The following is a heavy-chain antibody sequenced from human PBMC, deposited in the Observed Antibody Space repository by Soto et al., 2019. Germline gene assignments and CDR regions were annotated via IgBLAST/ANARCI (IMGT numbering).Heavy chain of an antibody. D-gene: IGHD3-16*01. J-gene: IGHJ5*02. CDR3: ARGRSYGYFSDWFDP. Sequence: QVQLQQWGAGLLKPSETLSLTCAVYGGTLSGNYWSWIRQPPGKGLEWIGEINHSGSTNYNPSLKSRVTISVAPSKNQFCLDLSSVTAADTAVYFCARGRSYGYFSDWFDPWGQGDLVTVSS. CDR2: INHSGST. CDR1: GGTLSGNY. V-gene: IGHV4-34*01.